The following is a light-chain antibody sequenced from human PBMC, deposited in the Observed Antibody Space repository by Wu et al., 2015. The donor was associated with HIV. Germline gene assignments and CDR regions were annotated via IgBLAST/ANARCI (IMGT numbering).Light chain of an antibody. CDR1: QSVSSR. Sequence: EIVLTQSPGTLSLSPGQRVTLSCRASQSVSSRLAWYQRKPGQPPRLLIYGASTRATGVPARFGGSGSGTEFTLIISSLQSEDFGVYYCQQYNSWPPGFTFGPGTKVEIK. CDR2: GAS. CDR3: QQYNSWPPGFT. J-gene: IGKJ3*01. V-gene: IGKV3-15*01.